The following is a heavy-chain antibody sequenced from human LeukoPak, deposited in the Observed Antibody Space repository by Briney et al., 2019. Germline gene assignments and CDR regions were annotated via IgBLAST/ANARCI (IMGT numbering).Heavy chain of an antibody. J-gene: IGHJ4*02. V-gene: IGHV3-30*04. CDR3: ARDGGEYSSSFRLDY. CDR1: GFTFSSYA. Sequence: HPGGSLRLSCAASGFTFSSYAMHWVRQAPGKGLEWVAVISYDGSNKYYADSVKGRFTISRENSKNTLYLQMNSLRAEDTAVYYCARDGGEYSSSFRLDYWGQGTLVTVSS. D-gene: IGHD6-13*01. CDR2: ISYDGSNK.